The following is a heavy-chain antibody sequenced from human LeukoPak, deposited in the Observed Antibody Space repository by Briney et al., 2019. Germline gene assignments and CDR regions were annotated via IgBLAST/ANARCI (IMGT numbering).Heavy chain of an antibody. D-gene: IGHD3-10*01. CDR1: GYTFTGYY. Sequence: ASVKVSCKASGYTFTGYYMHWVRQAPGQGLEWMGWINPNSGGTNYARKFQGRVTMTRDTSISTAYMELSRLRSDDTAVYYCARESRMVRGVIITGWFDPWGQGTLVAVSS. CDR3: ARESRMVRGVIITGWFDP. J-gene: IGHJ5*02. V-gene: IGHV1-2*02. CDR2: INPNSGGT.